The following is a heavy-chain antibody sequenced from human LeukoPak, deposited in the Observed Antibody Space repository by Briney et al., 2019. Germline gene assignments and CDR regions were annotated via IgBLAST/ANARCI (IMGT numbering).Heavy chain of an antibody. CDR3: ARSYYDSSGYYYVPYYYYYGMDV. Sequence: ASVKVSCKASGYTFTSYYMHWVRQAPGQGLEWMGNINPSGGSTSYAQKFQGRVTMTRDTSTSTVYMELSSLRSEDTAVYYCARSYYDSSGYYYVPYYYYYGMDVWGQGTTVTVSS. D-gene: IGHD3-22*01. J-gene: IGHJ6*02. CDR1: GYTFTSYY. V-gene: IGHV1-46*01. CDR2: INPSGGST.